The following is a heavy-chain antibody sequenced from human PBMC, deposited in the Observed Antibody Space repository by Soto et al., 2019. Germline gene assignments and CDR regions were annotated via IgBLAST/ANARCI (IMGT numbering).Heavy chain of an antibody. V-gene: IGHV5-10-1*01. CDR3: ATEGTYYGMEV. D-gene: IGHD3-10*01. Sequence: LGESLKISCKGSGYSFTSYWISLVRQIPWKGLEWMGRIDPSDSYTNYSPSFQGHVTISADKSLSTAYLQWRSLKASDTAMYYCATEGTYYGMEVWGQGTTVTVSS. J-gene: IGHJ6*02. CDR1: GYSFTSYW. CDR2: IDPSDSYT.